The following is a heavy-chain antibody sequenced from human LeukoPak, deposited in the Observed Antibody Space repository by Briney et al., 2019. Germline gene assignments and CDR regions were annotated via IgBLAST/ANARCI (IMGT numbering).Heavy chain of an antibody. CDR2: IIPSGST. CDR1: GESFSSYY. CDR3: TRRRARRDGYSY. V-gene: IGHV4-34*10. D-gene: IGHD5-24*01. J-gene: IGHJ4*02. Sequence: SETLSLTCPVNGESFSSYYWSWIRQSPGTGLEWIAEIIPSGSTNYNPSLQSRVTMSVDTSKNQFYLNLTSVTDADTAVYYCTRRRARRDGYSYWGQGDLVTVSS.